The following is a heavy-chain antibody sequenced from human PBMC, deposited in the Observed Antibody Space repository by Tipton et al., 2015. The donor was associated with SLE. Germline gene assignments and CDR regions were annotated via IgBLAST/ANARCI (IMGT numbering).Heavy chain of an antibody. J-gene: IGHJ2*01. Sequence: TLSLTCTVSGGSISSGSYYWSWIRQPAGKGLEWIGHIYTSGSTNYNPSLKSRVTISVDTSKNQFSLKLGAVTAADTAVYYCARGWYFDLWGRGTLVTVSS. CDR1: GGSISSGSYY. V-gene: IGHV4-61*09. CDR3: ARGWYFDL. CDR2: IYTSGST.